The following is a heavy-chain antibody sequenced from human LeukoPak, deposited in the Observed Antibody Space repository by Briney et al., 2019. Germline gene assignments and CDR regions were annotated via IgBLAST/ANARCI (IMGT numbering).Heavy chain of an antibody. J-gene: IGHJ4*02. Sequence: ASETLSLTCTVSGGSISSYYWSWIRQPPGKGLEWIGYIYYSGSTNYNPSLKSRVTMSVDTSKNQFSLKLSSVTAADTAVYYCARGVYGGRYYFDYWGQGTLVTVSS. CDR2: IYYSGST. D-gene: IGHD4-23*01. V-gene: IGHV4-59*01. CDR3: ARGVYGGRYYFDY. CDR1: GGSISSYY.